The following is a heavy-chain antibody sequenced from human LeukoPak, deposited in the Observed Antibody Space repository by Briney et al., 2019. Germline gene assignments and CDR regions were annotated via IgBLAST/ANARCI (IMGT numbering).Heavy chain of an antibody. V-gene: IGHV5-51*01. Sequence: GESLKISCKGSGYTFSSYWIGWVRQMPGKGLEWMGIIYPDDSDTRYSPSFQGQVTISADKSISTAYLQWSRLKASDTAMYYCARLVEVAGRLDYWGQGTPVIVSS. CDR3: ARLVEVAGRLDY. CDR2: IYPDDSDT. CDR1: GYTFSSYW. D-gene: IGHD6-19*01. J-gene: IGHJ4*02.